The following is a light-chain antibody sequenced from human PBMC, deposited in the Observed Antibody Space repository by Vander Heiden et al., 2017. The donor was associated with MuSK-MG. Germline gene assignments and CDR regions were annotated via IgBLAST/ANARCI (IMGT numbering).Light chain of an antibody. CDR3: QQRSNWIT. J-gene: IGKJ5*01. CDR2: DAS. CDR1: QSVSSY. V-gene: IGKV3-11*01. Sequence: ILFTQSPATLSLSPGERATLSCRASQSVSSYLAWYQQKTGQAPRLLIYDASNRATGIPARFSGSGSGTDFTLTISSLEPEDFAVYYCQQRSNWITFGQGTRLEIK.